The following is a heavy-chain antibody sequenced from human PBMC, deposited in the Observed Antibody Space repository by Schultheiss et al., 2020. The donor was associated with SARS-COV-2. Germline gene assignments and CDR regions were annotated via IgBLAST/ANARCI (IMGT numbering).Heavy chain of an antibody. J-gene: IGHJ4*02. CDR2: IYSCGST. CDR3: ARGEHGYSYGF. CDR1: GFTVSSNY. V-gene: IGHV3-66*01. D-gene: IGHD5-18*01. Sequence: GESLKISCAASGFTVSSNYMSWVRQAPGKGLEWVSVIYSCGSTYYADSVKGRFTISRDNDKNSLYLQMNSLRVDDTDVYYYARGEHGYSYGFGGQGTLVTVSS.